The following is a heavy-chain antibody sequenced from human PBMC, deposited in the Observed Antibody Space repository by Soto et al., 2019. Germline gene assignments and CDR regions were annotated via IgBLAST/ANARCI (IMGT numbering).Heavy chain of an antibody. CDR2: ISGSGVST. V-gene: IGHV3-23*01. Sequence: PGGSLRLSCAASGFNFIDYAVGWVRQAPGQGLEWVSSISGSGVSTYYADSVKGRFTVSRDNSKNTLYLQMDTLRADDTAVYYYAKHIVATFYFDYWGQGT. CDR3: AKHIVATFYFDY. CDR1: GFNFIDYA. J-gene: IGHJ4*02. D-gene: IGHD5-12*01.